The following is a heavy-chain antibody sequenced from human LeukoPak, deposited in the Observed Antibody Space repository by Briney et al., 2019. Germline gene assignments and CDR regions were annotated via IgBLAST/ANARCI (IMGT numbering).Heavy chain of an antibody. J-gene: IGHJ4*02. Sequence: GASVKVSCKASGYTFSSYGISWVRQAPGQGLEWMGWINPNNGGTHYAQKFQGRVTMTRDTSISTAYMELSRLRSDDTAVYYCAREPGDGGYDNFDYWGQGTLVTVSS. CDR3: AREPGDGGYDNFDY. V-gene: IGHV1-2*02. CDR1: GYTFSSYG. CDR2: INPNNGGT. D-gene: IGHD5-12*01.